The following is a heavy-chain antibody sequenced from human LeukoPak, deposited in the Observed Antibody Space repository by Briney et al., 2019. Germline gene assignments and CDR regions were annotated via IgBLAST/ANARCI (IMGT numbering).Heavy chain of an antibody. CDR2: IYPGDSDT. CDR3: ARHYGSGNPWVDP. J-gene: IGHJ5*02. V-gene: IGHV5-51*01. D-gene: IGHD3-10*01. CDR1: GYNFTNYW. Sequence: GESLKISCKGSGYNFTNYWIGWVRQMRGKGLEWVGIIYPGDSDTRYSPAFQGQVTISADKSISTAYLQWNSLKASDTAMYYCARHYGSGNPWVDPWGQGTLVTVSS.